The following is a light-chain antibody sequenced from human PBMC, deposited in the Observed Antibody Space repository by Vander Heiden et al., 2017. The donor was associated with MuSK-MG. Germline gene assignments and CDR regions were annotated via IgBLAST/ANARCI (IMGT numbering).Light chain of an antibody. J-gene: IGKJ2*01. CDR1: QSLLHSNGYNY. CDR2: LGS. Sequence: IVMPKSQLSLPVTPGEPASISCRSGQSLLHSNGYNYLDWYLQKPGQSPQLLIYLGSNRASGVPDRFSGSGSGTDFTLKISRVEAEDVGVYYCRQALQTPYTFGQGTKLEIK. CDR3: RQALQTPYT. V-gene: IGKV2-28*01.